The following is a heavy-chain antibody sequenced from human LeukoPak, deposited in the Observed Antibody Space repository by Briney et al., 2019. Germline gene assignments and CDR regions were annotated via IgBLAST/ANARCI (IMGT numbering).Heavy chain of an antibody. D-gene: IGHD6-19*01. Sequence: GGSLRLSCAASGFTFSSYAMSWVRQAPGKGLEWVSAISGSGGSTYYADSVKGRFTISRDNSKNTLYLQMNSLRAEDTAVYYCAKDMSSGWYESLDYWGQGTLVTVSS. CDR3: AKDMSSGWYESLDY. J-gene: IGHJ4*02. CDR1: GFTFSSYA. CDR2: ISGSGGST. V-gene: IGHV3-23*01.